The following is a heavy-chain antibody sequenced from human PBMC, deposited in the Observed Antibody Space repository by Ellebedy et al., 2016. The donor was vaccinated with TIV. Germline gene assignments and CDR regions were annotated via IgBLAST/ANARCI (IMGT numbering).Heavy chain of an antibody. J-gene: IGHJ6*03. CDR1: GFTFSSYG. CDR3: ARRSYEAKGYYYYYMDV. D-gene: IGHD3-3*01. Sequence: GESLKISXAASGFTFSSYGMHWVRQAPGKGLEWVAVIWYDGSNKYYADSVKGRFTISRDNSKNTLYLQMNSLRAEDTAVYYCARRSYEAKGYYYYYMDVWGKGTTVTVSS. CDR2: IWYDGSNK. V-gene: IGHV3-33*08.